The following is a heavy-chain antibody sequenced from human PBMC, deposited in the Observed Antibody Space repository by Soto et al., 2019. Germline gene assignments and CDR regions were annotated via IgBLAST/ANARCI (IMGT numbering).Heavy chain of an antibody. Sequence: QLQLMQSGAEVKKPGSSVKVSCKASGGSSSTNVIRWVRQAPGQGLEWMGEIMPIFAAPNNAQRFQGRLTLTAETSTTKAYMELTSLTTEDTAVYFCAXGARYCSGGSCYPDHWGQGTLVIVSS. V-gene: IGHV1-69*06. CDR2: IMPIFAAP. D-gene: IGHD2-15*01. CDR3: AXGARYCSGGSCYPDH. J-gene: IGHJ4*02. CDR1: GGSSSTNV.